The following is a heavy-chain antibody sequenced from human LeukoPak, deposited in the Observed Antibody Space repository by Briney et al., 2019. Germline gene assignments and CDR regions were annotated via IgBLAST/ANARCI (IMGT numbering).Heavy chain of an antibody. D-gene: IGHD6-13*01. CDR2: INSDGSST. Sequence: PGGSLRLPCAASGFTFSSYWMHWVRQAPGKGLVWVSRINSDGSSTSYADSVKGRFTISRDNAKNTLYLQMNSLRAEDTAVYYCARVSGSWYWRNIGGSFDNWGQGTLVTVSS. CDR1: GFTFSSYW. CDR3: ARVSGSWYWRNIGGSFDN. V-gene: IGHV3-74*01. J-gene: IGHJ4*02.